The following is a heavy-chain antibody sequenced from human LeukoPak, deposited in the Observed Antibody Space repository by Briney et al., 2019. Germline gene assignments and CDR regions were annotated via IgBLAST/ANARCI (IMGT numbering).Heavy chain of an antibody. CDR1: GFTFSSYS. Sequence: AGGSLRLSCAASGFTFSSYSMNWVRQAPGKGLEWVSSISSSSSTIYYADSVKGRFTISRDNAKNSLYLQMNSLRAEDTAVYYCASSTVTSYGDYWGQGTLVTVSS. CDR3: ASSTVTSYGDY. CDR2: ISSSSSTI. V-gene: IGHV3-48*04. J-gene: IGHJ4*02. D-gene: IGHD4-17*01.